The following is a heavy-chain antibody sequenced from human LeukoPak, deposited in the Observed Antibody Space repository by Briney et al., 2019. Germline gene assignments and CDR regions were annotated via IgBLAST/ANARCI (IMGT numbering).Heavy chain of an antibody. V-gene: IGHV1-46*01. D-gene: IGHD3-22*01. CDR1: GYTFTSYY. J-gene: IGHJ4*02. Sequence: GASVKVSCKASGYTFTSYYMHWVRQAPGQGLEWMGLINPSGGNTSYAQKFQGRVTMTRDTSTSTVYMELSSLRSEDTAVYYCARDQGYDSSGYYYYQFDYWGQGTLVTVSS. CDR2: INPSGGNT. CDR3: ARDQGYDSSGYYYYQFDY.